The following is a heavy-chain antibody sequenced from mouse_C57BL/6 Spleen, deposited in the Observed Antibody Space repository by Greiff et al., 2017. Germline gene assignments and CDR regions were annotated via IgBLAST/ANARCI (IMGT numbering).Heavy chain of an antibody. V-gene: IGHV1-52*01. CDR3: ARSYGKRYFEV. D-gene: IGHD2-1*01. CDR2: IDPSDSET. J-gene: IGHJ1*03. Sequence: VQLQQPGAELVRPGSSVKLSCKASGYTFTSYWMPWVKQRPIQGLEWIGNIDPSDSETHYNQKFKDKATLTVDKSSSTAYMQLSRLTSEDSAVCDCARSYGKRYFEVWGTGTTVTVSS. CDR1: GYTFTSYW.